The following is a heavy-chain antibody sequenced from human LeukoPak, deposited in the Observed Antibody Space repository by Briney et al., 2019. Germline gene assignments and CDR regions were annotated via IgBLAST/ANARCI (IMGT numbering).Heavy chain of an antibody. J-gene: IGHJ4*02. CDR3: TREGILAGVDY. CDR1: GFTFSSYS. CDR2: IKQDGSEK. V-gene: IGHV3-7*01. Sequence: PGGSLRLSRAASGFTFSSYSMNWVRQAPGKGLEWVANIKQDGSEKNYVDSVKGRFTISRDNAKNSMSLQMNSLRAEDTAVYYCTREGILAGVDYWGQGTLVTVSS. D-gene: IGHD6-13*01.